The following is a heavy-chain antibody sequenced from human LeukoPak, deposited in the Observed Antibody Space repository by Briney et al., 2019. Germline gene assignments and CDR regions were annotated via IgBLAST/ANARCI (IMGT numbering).Heavy chain of an antibody. Sequence: ASVKVSCKASEYTFTSYAMHWVRQAPGQRLEWMGWINAGNGNTKYSQKFQGRVTITRDTSASTAYMELSSLRSEDTAVYYCARDGWIQLWLQPLDYWGQGTLVTVSS. CDR1: EYTFTSYA. CDR3: ARDGWIQLWLQPLDY. V-gene: IGHV1-3*01. J-gene: IGHJ4*02. CDR2: INAGNGNT. D-gene: IGHD5-18*01.